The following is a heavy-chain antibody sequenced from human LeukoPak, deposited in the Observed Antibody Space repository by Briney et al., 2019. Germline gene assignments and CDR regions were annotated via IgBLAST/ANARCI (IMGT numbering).Heavy chain of an antibody. J-gene: IGHJ4*02. V-gene: IGHV3-23*01. CDR1: GFTFSSYA. CDR3: ATSSWDYNWNDNYFDY. Sequence: EGSLRLSCAASGFTFSSYAMSWVRQAPGKGLEWVSAISGSGGSTHYANSVKGRFTISRDNSKNTLYLQMNSLRAEDTAVYYCATSSWDYNWNDNYFDYWGQGTLVTVSS. CDR2: ISGSGGST. D-gene: IGHD1-20*01.